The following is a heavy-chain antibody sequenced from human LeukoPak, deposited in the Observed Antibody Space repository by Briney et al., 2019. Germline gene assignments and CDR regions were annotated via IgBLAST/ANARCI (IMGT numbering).Heavy chain of an antibody. J-gene: IGHJ4*02. Sequence: GGSLRLSCAASGFTFSSYSMNWVRQAPGKGLEWVSSISSSSSYIYYADSVKGRFTISRDNSKNTLYLQMNSLRAEDTAVYYCAKELIRAVAGTYNYWGQGTLVTVSS. CDR3: AKELIRAVAGTYNY. CDR1: GFTFSSYS. V-gene: IGHV3-21*01. D-gene: IGHD6-19*01. CDR2: ISSSSSYI.